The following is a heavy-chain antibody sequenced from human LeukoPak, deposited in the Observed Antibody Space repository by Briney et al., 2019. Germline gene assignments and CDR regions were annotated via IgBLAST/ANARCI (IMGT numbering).Heavy chain of an antibody. J-gene: IGHJ4*02. V-gene: IGHV3-33*01. CDR2: IWYDGSNK. D-gene: IGHD3-10*01. Sequence: GGSLSLSCAASGFTFSSYGMHWVRQAPGKGLEWVAVIWYDGSNKYYADSVKGRFTISRDNSKNTLYLQMNSLRAEDTAVYYCARYRRFGELGYWGQGTLVTVSS. CDR1: GFTFSSYG. CDR3: ARYRRFGELGY.